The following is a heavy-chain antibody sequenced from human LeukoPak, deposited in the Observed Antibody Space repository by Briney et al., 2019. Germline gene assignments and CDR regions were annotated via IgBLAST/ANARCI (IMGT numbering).Heavy chain of an antibody. D-gene: IGHD1-1*01. J-gene: IGHJ6*03. CDR2: ITTASSYI. Sequence: GGSLRLSCTASGFSFTSYAMNWVRQAPRQGQELVSSITTASSYIYYADSVRGRFSVSRDNAKNSLYLEMNSLRAEDTAVYYCARVEATTARSYYYYYMDVWGKGTTVTVSS. CDR1: GFSFTSYA. V-gene: IGHV3-21*06. CDR3: ARVEATTARSYYYYYMDV.